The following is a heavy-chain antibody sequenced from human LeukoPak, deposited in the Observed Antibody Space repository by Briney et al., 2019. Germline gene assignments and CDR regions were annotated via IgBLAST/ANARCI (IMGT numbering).Heavy chain of an antibody. Sequence: NPSQTLSLTCAVSGGSISSGGYSWSWIRQPPGKGLEWIGYFYHSGSTYYNPSLKSRVTISVDRSKNQFSLKLSSVTAADTAVYYCARGVGDWRYYYGMDVWGQGTTVTVSS. V-gene: IGHV4-30-2*01. D-gene: IGHD2-21*02. CDR3: ARGVGDWRYYYGMDV. CDR2: FYHSGST. J-gene: IGHJ6*02. CDR1: GGSISSGGYS.